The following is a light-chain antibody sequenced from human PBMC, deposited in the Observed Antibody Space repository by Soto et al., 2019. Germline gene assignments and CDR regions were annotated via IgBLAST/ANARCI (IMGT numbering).Light chain of an antibody. CDR1: QSVSSY. CDR2: DAS. CDR3: QQGFT. Sequence: EIVLTQSPATLSLSPGERATLSCRASQSVSSYLAWYQQKPGQAPRLLIYDASNSATGIPARFSGSGSGTDFTLTISSLEPEDFAVYYCQQGFTFGPGTKVDIK. J-gene: IGKJ3*01. V-gene: IGKV3-11*01.